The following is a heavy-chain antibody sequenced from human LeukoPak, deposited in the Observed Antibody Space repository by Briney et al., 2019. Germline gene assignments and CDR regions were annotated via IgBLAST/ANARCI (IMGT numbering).Heavy chain of an antibody. Sequence: ASVKVSCKASGYTFTGYYMHWVRQAPGQGLAWMGWINPNSGGTNYAQKFQGRVTMTRDTSISTAYMELSRLRSDDTAVYYCARDYEATVTTFDYWGQGTLVTVSS. CDR2: INPNSGGT. D-gene: IGHD4-11*01. J-gene: IGHJ4*02. V-gene: IGHV1-2*02. CDR1: GYTFTGYY. CDR3: ARDYEATVTTFDY.